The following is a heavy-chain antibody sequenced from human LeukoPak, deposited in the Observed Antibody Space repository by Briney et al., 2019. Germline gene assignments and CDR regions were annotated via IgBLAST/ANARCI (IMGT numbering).Heavy chain of an antibody. CDR1: GFTFNSYV. D-gene: IGHD4/OR15-4a*01. J-gene: IGHJ4*01. V-gene: IGHV3-23*01. CDR3: GKSVMVITFRFDQ. Sequence: GGSLRLSCAASGFTFNSYVMSWVRQAPGKGLEWVSAINGGGGNTYYADSVKGRFTISRDNSKNMVYLQMNSLRADDTAVYYCGKSVMVITFRFDQLGQGGLVTVSS. CDR2: INGGGGNT.